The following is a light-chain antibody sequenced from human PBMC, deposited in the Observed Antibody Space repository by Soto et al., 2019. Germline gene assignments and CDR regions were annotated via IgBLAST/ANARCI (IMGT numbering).Light chain of an antibody. J-gene: IGLJ2*01. CDR1: RSNIGTNY. V-gene: IGLV1-44*01. Sequence: QSVLTQPPSASGTPGQRVTISCSGGRSNIGTNYVHWYQKLPGTAPKLLIYSSDHRPSGVPDRFSGTKSGTSASLVISGLQSEDEGDYYCAAWYDSLSGVIFGGGSKLTVL. CDR2: SSD. CDR3: AAWYDSLSGVI.